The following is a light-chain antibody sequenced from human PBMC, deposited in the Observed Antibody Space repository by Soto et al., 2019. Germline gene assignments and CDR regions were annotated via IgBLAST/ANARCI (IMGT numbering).Light chain of an antibody. CDR1: QSVSSY. Sequence: EIVLTQSPATLSLSPGERATLSCRASQSVSSYLAWYQQKPGKAPRLLIYDASNTATGIPARFSGSGSGPDLTLSISRLEPDDLVVSYYQHRSYPLTFGPGTKVDIK. V-gene: IGKV3-11*01. J-gene: IGKJ3*01. CDR3: QHRSYPLT. CDR2: DAS.